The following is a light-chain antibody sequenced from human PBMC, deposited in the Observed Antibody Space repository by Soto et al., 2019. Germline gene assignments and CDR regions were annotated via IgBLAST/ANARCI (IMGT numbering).Light chain of an antibody. CDR2: DVS. CDR1: SSDVGGYNY. V-gene: IGLV2-11*01. CDR3: CSSVGSYTSV. Sequence: SALTQPRSVSGSPGQSVTISCTGTSSDVGGYNYVSWYQQHPGKAPKLMIYDVSKRPSGVPDRFSGSKSGNTASLTISGLQAEDEADYYCCSSVGSYTSVFGGGTKLTVL. J-gene: IGLJ3*02.